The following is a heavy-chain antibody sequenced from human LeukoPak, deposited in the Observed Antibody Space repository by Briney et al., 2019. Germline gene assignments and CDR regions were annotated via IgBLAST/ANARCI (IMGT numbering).Heavy chain of an antibody. CDR3: AREPPLLWFGESNYGMDV. Sequence: PGRSLRLSCAASGFTFSSYGMHWVRQAPGKGLEWVAVISHDGNNKHYADSVKGRFTISRDNSKNTLYLQMNSLRAEDTAVYYCAREPPLLWFGESNYGMDVWGKGTTVTVSS. CDR1: GFTFSSYG. D-gene: IGHD3-10*01. CDR2: ISHDGNNK. V-gene: IGHV3-30*03. J-gene: IGHJ6*04.